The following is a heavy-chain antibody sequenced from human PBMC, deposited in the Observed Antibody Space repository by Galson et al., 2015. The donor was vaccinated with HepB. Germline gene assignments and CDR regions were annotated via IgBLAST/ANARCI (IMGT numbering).Heavy chain of an antibody. V-gene: IGHV3-30*18. CDR3: AKDLNVFGVVIMGN. CDR1: GFTFSSYG. D-gene: IGHD3-3*01. Sequence: SLRLSCAASGFTFSSYGMHWVRQAPGKGLEWVAVISYDGSNKYYADSVKGRFTISRDNSKNTLYLQMNSLRAKDTAVYYCAKDLNVFGVVIMGNWGQGTLVTVSS. J-gene: IGHJ4*02. CDR2: ISYDGSNK.